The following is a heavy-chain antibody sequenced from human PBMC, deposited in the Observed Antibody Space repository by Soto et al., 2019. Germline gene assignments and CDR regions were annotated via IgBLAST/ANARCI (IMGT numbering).Heavy chain of an antibody. D-gene: IGHD3-10*01. Sequence: GGSLRLSCVASGFPFGDYAMHWVRQAPGKGLEWVAVISVDGSTTCYTDSVRGRFTVSRDNSKNTLFLQMNSLRADDTSVYYGPKDRVESSSGVLVHWGQGTL. V-gene: IGHV3-30-3*01. CDR2: ISVDGSTT. CDR1: GFPFGDYA. J-gene: IGHJ4*02. CDR3: PKDRVESSSGVLVH.